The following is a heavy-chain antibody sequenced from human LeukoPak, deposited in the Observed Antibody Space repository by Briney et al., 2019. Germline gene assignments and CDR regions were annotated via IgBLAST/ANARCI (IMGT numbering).Heavy chain of an antibody. Sequence: GGSLRLSCAASGFTFSGYAISWVRQAPGKGLEWVSAVSASGDGTYYADSVKGRFAISRDNSKNTPFLQMNSLRAEDTAIYYCAKETTLSTIFITIDYWGQGSLVAVSS. V-gene: IGHV3-23*01. J-gene: IGHJ4*02. CDR3: AKETTLSTIFITIDY. CDR2: VSASGDGT. CDR1: GFTFSGYA. D-gene: IGHD3-22*01.